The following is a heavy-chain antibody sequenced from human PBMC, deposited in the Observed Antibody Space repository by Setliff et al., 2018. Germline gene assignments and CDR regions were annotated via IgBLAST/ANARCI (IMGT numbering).Heavy chain of an antibody. CDR2: ISAYDGNT. Sequence: GASVKVSCKASGYTFTNYGMTWVRQAPGQGLEWMGWISAYDGNTKYAQNIQGRVTLTTDTPTSTAYMELRSLRSDDTAVYYCARSPPNRGSGSGWYGDFWGQGTLVTVSS. J-gene: IGHJ4*02. D-gene: IGHD6-19*01. CDR3: ARSPPNRGSGSGWYGDF. V-gene: IGHV1-18*01. CDR1: GYTFTNYG.